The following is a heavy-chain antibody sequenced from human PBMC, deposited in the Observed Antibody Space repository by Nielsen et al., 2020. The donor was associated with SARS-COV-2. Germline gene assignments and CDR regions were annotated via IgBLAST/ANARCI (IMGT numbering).Heavy chain of an antibody. CDR3: AREQYHFWSDYARYFDY. Sequence: SETLSLTCTVSGDSISSYCWSWIRQAPGKGLEWIGYINYSGSTNYNPSLKSRVTISVDTSKNQFSLKLTSVTAADTAVYYCAREQYHFWSDYARYFDYWGQGSLVTVSS. CDR1: GDSISSYC. J-gene: IGHJ4*02. V-gene: IGHV4-59*01. D-gene: IGHD3-3*01. CDR2: INYSGST.